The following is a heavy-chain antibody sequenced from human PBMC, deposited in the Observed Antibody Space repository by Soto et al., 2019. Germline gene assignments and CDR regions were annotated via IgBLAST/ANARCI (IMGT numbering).Heavy chain of an antibody. CDR2: IYYSGST. J-gene: IGHJ3*02. CDR3: ARGKGRALTNDDAFDI. D-gene: IGHD3-10*01. Sequence: QVQLQELGPGLVKPSQTLSLTCTVSGGSISSGDYYWSWIRQPPGKGLEWIGYIYYSGSTYYNPSLKSRVTISVDTSKNQFSLKLSSVTAADTAVYYCARGKGRALTNDDAFDIWGQGTMVTVSS. CDR1: GGSISSGDYY. V-gene: IGHV4-30-4*01.